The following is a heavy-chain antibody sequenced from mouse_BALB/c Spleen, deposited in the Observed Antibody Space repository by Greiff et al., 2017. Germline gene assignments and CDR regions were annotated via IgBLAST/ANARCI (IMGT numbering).Heavy chain of an antibody. CDR3: ARGPITSGYFDV. Sequence: EVQRVESGGGLVKPGGSLKLSCAASGFTFSSYAMSWVRQTPEKRLEWVASISSGGSTYYPDSVKGRFTISRDNARNILYLQMSSLRSEDTAMYYCARGPITSGYFDVWGAGTTVTVSS. V-gene: IGHV5-6-5*01. D-gene: IGHD1-2*01. CDR2: ISSGGST. CDR1: GFTFSSYA. J-gene: IGHJ1*01.